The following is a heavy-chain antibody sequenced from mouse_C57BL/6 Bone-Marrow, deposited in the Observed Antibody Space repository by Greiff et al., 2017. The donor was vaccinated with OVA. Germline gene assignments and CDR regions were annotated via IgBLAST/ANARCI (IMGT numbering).Heavy chain of an antibody. CDR2: IDPENGDT. D-gene: IGHD3-2*02. J-gene: IGHJ4*01. V-gene: IGHV14-4*01. CDR1: GFNIKDDY. Sequence: EVQGVESGAELVRPGASVKLSCTASGFNIKDDYMHWVKQRPEQGLEWIGWIDPENGDTEYASKFQGKATITADTSSNTAYLQLSSLTSEDTAVYYCTTRLMDYWGQGTSVTVSA. CDR3: TTRLMDY.